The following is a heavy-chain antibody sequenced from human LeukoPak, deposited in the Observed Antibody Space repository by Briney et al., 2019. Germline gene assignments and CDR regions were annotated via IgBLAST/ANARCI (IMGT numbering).Heavy chain of an antibody. V-gene: IGHV4-59*01. J-gene: IGHJ5*02. CDR3: ARGCSAGTPHNWFDP. Sequence: PSETLSLTCAVSGGSISSYYWSWIRQPPGKGLEWIGYIYYSGSTNYNPSLKSRVTISVDTSKNQFSLKLSSVTAADTAVYYCARGCSAGTPHNWFDPWGQGTLVTVSS. CDR2: IYYSGST. CDR1: GGSISSYY. D-gene: IGHD6-13*01.